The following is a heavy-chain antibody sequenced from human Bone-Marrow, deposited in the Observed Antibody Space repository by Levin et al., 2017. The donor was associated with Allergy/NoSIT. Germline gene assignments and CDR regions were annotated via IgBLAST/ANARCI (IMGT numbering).Heavy chain of an antibody. D-gene: IGHD2-15*01. CDR1: GDSVTSSSYY. CDR3: AREVSSDYGMDV. J-gene: IGHJ6*02. V-gene: IGHV4-39*07. Sequence: TLSLTCTVSGDSVTSSSYYWGWIRQPPGKGLEWIGSTYYTGNTFYKPSLKSRVTMAVDSSKNQFSLEVRSVTAADTAVYYCAREVSSDYGMDVWGQGTTVSVSS. CDR2: TYYTGNT.